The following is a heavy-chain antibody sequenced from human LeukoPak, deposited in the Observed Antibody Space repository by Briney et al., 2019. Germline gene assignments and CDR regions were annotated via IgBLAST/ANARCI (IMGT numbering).Heavy chain of an antibody. D-gene: IGHD4-17*01. Sequence: GGSLRLSCAASGFTFSSYGMHWVRQAPGKGLEWVAVISYDGSNKYYADSVKGRFTISRDNSKNTLYLQVNSLRVDDTAVYYCARDLTVTTPYYYYGLDVWGHGTTVTVSS. V-gene: IGHV3-30*03. CDR1: GFTFSSYG. CDR3: ARDLTVTTPYYYYGLDV. CDR2: ISYDGSNK. J-gene: IGHJ6*02.